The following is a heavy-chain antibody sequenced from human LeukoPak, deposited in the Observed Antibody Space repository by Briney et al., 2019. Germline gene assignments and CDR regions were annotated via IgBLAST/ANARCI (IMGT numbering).Heavy chain of an antibody. CDR2: IYTSGST. J-gene: IGHJ6*03. CDR3: ARDGTCSSTSCLRGDYYYMDV. Sequence: PSETLSLTCTVSGGSISSYYWSWIRQPAGKGLEWIGRIYTSGSTNYNPSLKSRVTISVDTSKNQFSLKLSSVTAADTAVYYCARDGTCSSTSCLRGDYYYMDVWGKGTTVTVSS. V-gene: IGHV4-4*07. D-gene: IGHD2-2*01. CDR1: GGSISSYY.